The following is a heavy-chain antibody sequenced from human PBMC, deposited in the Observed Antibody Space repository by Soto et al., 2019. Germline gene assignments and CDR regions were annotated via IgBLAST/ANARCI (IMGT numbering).Heavy chain of an antibody. J-gene: IGHJ4*02. CDR3: AKAPSTFGGVIVSPPY. CDR2: ISGSGGST. CDR1: GFTFSSYA. V-gene: IGHV3-23*01. D-gene: IGHD3-16*02. Sequence: GGSLRLSCAASGFTFSSYAMSWVRQAPGKGLEWVSAISGSGGSTYYADSVKGRFTISRDNSKNTLYLQMNSLRAEDTAVYYCAKAPSTFGGVIVSPPYWGQGTLVTVSS.